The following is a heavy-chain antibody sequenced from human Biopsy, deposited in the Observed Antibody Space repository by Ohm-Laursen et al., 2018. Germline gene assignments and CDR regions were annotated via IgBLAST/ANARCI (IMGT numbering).Heavy chain of an antibody. J-gene: IGHJ6*02. CDR1: TFTFSSDS. D-gene: IGHD2-8*01. CDR2: INSDASYI. V-gene: IGHV3-21*01. Sequence: SLRLSCAASTFTFSSDSVNWVRQAPGKGLEWVPYINSDASYIYYGVSVRGRFTISRDNAKNSVYLQMNSLRVEDTAVYYCARDDGFYARTSGMDVWGQGTTVTVSS. CDR3: ARDDGFYARTSGMDV.